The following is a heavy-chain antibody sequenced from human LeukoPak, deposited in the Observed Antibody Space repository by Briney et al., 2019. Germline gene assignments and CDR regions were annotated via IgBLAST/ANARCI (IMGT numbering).Heavy chain of an antibody. V-gene: IGHV1-18*01. CDR1: GYTFTSYG. J-gene: IGHJ5*02. CDR3: ARDRGIAAAATFGP. Sequence: ASVTVSCKPSGYTFTSYGLSWVRQAPGQGLEWMGWISPDNGDTNYAQKFQGRVTMTTDTSTRTAYMELRSLRSDDTAVYYCARDRGIAAAATFGPWGQGTLVTVSS. D-gene: IGHD6-13*01. CDR2: ISPDNGDT.